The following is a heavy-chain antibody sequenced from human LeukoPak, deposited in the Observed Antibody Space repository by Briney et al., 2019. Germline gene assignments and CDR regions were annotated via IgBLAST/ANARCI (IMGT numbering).Heavy chain of an antibody. CDR3: AKDDGSATMGFDS. D-gene: IGHD1-26*01. J-gene: IGHJ5*01. Sequence: SVKVSCKVSGYSLSELSTHWVRQAPGQGLEWMGGIIPIFRTTNYAEQFQGRVTITTDESTNTAYLDLSSLRSEDTAVYYCAKDDGSATMGFDSWGQGTLVSVSS. CDR2: IIPIFRTT. V-gene: IGHV1-69*05. CDR1: GYSLSELS.